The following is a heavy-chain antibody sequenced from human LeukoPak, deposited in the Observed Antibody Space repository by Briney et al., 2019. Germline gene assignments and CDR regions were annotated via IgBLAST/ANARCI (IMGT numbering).Heavy chain of an antibody. V-gene: IGHV1-46*01. CDR1: GHTFTSYY. D-gene: IGHD3-3*01. CDR2: INPSGGST. Sequence: ASVKVSCKASGHTFTSYYMHWVRQAPGQGLEWMGIINPSGGSTSYAQKFQGRVTMTRDMSTSTVYMELSSLRSEDTAVYYCAREGITIFGVARFRWFDPWGQGTLVTVSS. J-gene: IGHJ5*02. CDR3: AREGITIFGVARFRWFDP.